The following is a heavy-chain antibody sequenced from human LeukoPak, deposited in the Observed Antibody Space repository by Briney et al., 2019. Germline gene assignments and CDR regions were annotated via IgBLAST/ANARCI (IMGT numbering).Heavy chain of an antibody. CDR1: GYTFTGYY. V-gene: IGHV1-2*02. Sequence: ASVKVSCKASGYTFTGYYIHWVRQAPGKGLEWMGWLNPDSGGTNYAQKFQGRVTMTRDTSISTAYMEFIRLKSDDTALYYCARGEEHSDYLFDFWGQGTLVTVSS. CDR3: ARGEEHSDYLFDF. D-gene: IGHD3-22*01. J-gene: IGHJ4*02. CDR2: LNPDSGGT.